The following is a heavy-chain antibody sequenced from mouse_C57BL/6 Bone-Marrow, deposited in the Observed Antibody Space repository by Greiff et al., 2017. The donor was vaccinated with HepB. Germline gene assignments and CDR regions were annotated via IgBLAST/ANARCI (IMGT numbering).Heavy chain of an antibody. CDR2: INPGSGYT. D-gene: IGHD1-1*01. CDR1: GYTFTTYW. V-gene: IGHV1-7*01. Sequence: VKLVESGAELAKPGASVRLSCKASGYTFTTYWMHSVKQRPGQGLDWIGYINPGSGYTKYNQKFKDKATLTADKSSSTAYMQLSSLTYEDSAVYFCARDYGSYGFSYWGQGTLVTVSA. J-gene: IGHJ3*01. CDR3: ARDYGSYGFSY.